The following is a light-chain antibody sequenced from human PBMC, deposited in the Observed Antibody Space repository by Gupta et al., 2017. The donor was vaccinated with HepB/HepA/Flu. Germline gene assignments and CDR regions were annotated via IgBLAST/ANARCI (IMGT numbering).Light chain of an antibody. V-gene: IGKV3-15*01. Sequence: IVMTQSPATLSVSPGERATLSCRASQSVSSDLAWYQQTPGQAPRLLIYGAFIRATGIPARVSGSGSGTEFILTISSLQSEDFAVYYCQQYNYCPRAFGQGTKVEIK. CDR3: QQYNYCPRA. CDR2: GAF. CDR1: QSVSSD. J-gene: IGKJ1*01.